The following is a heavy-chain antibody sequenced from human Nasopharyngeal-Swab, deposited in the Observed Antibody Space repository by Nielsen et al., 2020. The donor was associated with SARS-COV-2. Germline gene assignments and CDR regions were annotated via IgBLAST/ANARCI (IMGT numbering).Heavy chain of an antibody. J-gene: IGHJ6*02. CDR1: GYSFTSYW. CDR2: IYTGDSHT. D-gene: IGHD2-2*01. Sequence: GGSLRLSCKGFGYSFTSYWIGWVRQMPGKGLEWMGIIYTGDSHTRYSPSFQGQVTISADKSINTAYIQWSSLKASDSAIYYCARSQQSRYYFYYYGMDVWGQGTTVAVSS. CDR3: ARSQQSRYYFYYYGMDV. V-gene: IGHV5-51*01.